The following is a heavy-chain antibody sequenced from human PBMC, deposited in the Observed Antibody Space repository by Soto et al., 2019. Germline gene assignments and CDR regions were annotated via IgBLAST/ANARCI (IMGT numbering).Heavy chain of an antibody. CDR3: ARGQGYSSGWYGSYYYGMDV. V-gene: IGHV1-69*01. D-gene: IGHD6-19*01. Sequence: QVQLVQSGAEVKKPGSSVKVSCKASGGTFSSYAISWVRQAPGQGLEWMGGIIPIFGTANYAQKFQGRVTITADESTSTAYMELSSLRSEDTAVYYCARGQGYSSGWYGSYYYGMDVWGQGTTVIVSS. J-gene: IGHJ6*02. CDR2: IIPIFGTA. CDR1: GGTFSSYA.